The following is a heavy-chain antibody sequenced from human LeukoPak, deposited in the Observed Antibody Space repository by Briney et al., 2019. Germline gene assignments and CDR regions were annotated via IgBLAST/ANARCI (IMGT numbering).Heavy chain of an antibody. Sequence: GGSLRLSCAASGFTFSSYSMNWVRQAPGTGLEWVAVTSSDLNVKLYADSVKGRFTISRDNSRSTLYLQMNSLRPEDTAIYYCAREGYYGSGSPPSLYFDYWGQGTLVTVSS. CDR1: GFTFSSYS. V-gene: IGHV3-30*03. D-gene: IGHD3-10*01. CDR3: AREGYYGSGSPPSLYFDY. CDR2: TSSDLNVK. J-gene: IGHJ4*02.